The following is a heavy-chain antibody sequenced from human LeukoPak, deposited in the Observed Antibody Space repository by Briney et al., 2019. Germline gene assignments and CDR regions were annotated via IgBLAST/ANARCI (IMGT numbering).Heavy chain of an antibody. CDR2: ISSGGRTI. Sequence: GGSLRLSCAASGFTFSRYWMSWVRQAPGKGLEWVSYISSGGRTIYYADSVKGRFTMSRDNAKNSLYLQMNSLRAEDTAVYYCARPVVAATTPDTFDIWGQGTMVTVSS. V-gene: IGHV3-48*04. CDR1: GFTFSRYW. CDR3: ARPVVAATTPDTFDI. J-gene: IGHJ3*02. D-gene: IGHD2-15*01.